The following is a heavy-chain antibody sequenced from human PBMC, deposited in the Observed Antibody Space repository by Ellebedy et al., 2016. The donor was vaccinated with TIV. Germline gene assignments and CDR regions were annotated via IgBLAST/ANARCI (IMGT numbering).Heavy chain of an antibody. CDR2: ISGSDGTT. J-gene: IGHJ4*02. D-gene: IGHD4-23*01. CDR1: GFTVSSNY. V-gene: IGHV3-53*01. CDR3: TRDSGWEHDY. Sequence: PGGSLRLSCAASGFTVSSNYMSWVRQAPGKGLEWVSGISGSDGTTYHADSVKGRFTISRDNSKNTLYLQMNSLRAEDTAVYYCTRDSGWEHDYWGQGTLVTVSS.